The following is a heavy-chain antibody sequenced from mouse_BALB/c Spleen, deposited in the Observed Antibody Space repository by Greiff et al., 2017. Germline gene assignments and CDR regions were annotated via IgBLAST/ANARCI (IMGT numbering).Heavy chain of an antibody. CDR1: GYSFTGYN. CDR2: IDPYNGGT. V-gene: IGHV1S135*01. CDR3: ARADYEYAMDY. J-gene: IGHJ4*01. D-gene: IGHD1-1*01. Sequence: EVQLQQSGPELGKPGASVKISCKASGYSFTGYNMYWVKQSHRKSLEWIGYIDPYNGGTSYNQKSKGKATLTVDKSSSTAYMHLNSLTSEDSAIYYCARADYEYAMDYGGQGTSVTVSS.